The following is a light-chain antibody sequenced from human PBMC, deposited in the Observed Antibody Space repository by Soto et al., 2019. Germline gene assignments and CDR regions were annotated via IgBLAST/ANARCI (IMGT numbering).Light chain of an antibody. V-gene: IGKV3-15*01. CDR2: GAS. J-gene: IGKJ5*01. Sequence: EIVMTQSPATLFLSTGQRAALSCRASQSVGTNLAWYQQQPGQAPRLLIYGASTRATGIPARFSASGSGTDFTLTITSLEPEDFAVYFCHQRYNWPRVTFGQGTRLEI. CDR1: QSVGTN. CDR3: HQRYNWPRVT.